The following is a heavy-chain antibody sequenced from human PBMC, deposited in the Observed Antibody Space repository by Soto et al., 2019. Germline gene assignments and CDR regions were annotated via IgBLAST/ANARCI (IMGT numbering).Heavy chain of an antibody. V-gene: IGHV4-39*01. CDR1: GASISKTSSY. D-gene: IGHD4-4*01. CDR2: INASGTA. CDR3: ARRVNVPSWYFDL. J-gene: IGHJ2*01. Sequence: QVELQQSGPGLVKPSETLSLTCTVSGASISKTSSYWGWIRQPPGKGLEWIGSINASGTAYYNPSLKRRVTISVNTSRNQFSLRLTSVTAADTAFYFWARRVNVPSWYFDLWGREKPVIVSS.